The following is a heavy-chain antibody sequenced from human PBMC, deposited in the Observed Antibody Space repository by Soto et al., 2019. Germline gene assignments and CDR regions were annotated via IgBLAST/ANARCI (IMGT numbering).Heavy chain of an antibody. V-gene: IGHV4-39*01. CDR3: AKLAGYCSGNSCHGDYAMDV. CDR1: GGSISSKSYS. Sequence: SETLSLTCTVSGGSISSKSYSWGWIRQPPGKGLEWIGTFYYSENTYYNPSLKSRVTISVDTSKNQFSLKLSSVTAADTAVYYCAKLAGYCSGNSCHGDYAMDVWGQGTTVTVSS. CDR2: FYYSENT. J-gene: IGHJ6*02. D-gene: IGHD2-15*01.